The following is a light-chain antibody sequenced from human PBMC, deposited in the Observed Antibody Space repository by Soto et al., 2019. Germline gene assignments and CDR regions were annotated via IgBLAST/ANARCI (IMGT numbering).Light chain of an antibody. CDR1: QSIDSN. CDR3: QQYNDWPPNYT. V-gene: IGKV3-15*01. J-gene: IGKJ2*01. Sequence: EIVMTQSPATLSVSPGERATLSCRASQSIDSNLAWYQQKLGQPPRLLIYGTSTRASGIPARFSGSGSGTEFTLTISSLQSEDFAVYYCQQYNDWPPNYTFGQGTRLEIK. CDR2: GTS.